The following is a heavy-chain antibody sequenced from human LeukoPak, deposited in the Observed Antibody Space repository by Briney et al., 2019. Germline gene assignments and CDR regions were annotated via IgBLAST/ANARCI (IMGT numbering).Heavy chain of an antibody. CDR3: ARDDNFVVVIAYFDY. J-gene: IGHJ4*02. CDR2: INPSGGST. CDR1: GYTFTSYY. D-gene: IGHD2-21*01. Sequence: GASVKVSCKASGYTFTSYYMHWVRQAPGQGLEWMGIINPSGGSTSYAQKFQGRVTMTRDTSTSTVYMELSSLRSEDTAVYYCARDDNFVVVIAYFDYWGQGTLVTVSS. V-gene: IGHV1-46*01.